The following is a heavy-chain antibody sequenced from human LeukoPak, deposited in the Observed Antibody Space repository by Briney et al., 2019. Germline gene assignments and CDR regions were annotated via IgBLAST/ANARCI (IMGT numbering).Heavy chain of an antibody. D-gene: IGHD1-14*01. CDR3: AKVTGDYYYYYMDV. CDR2: IRYDGSNK. CDR1: GFIFSGYR. Sequence: PGGSLRLSCAASGFIFSGYRMNWVRQAPGKGLEWVAFIRYDGSNKYYADSVKGRFTISRDNSKNTLYLQMNSLRAEDTAVYYCAKVTGDYYYYYMDVWGKGTTVTVSS. J-gene: IGHJ6*03. V-gene: IGHV3-30*02.